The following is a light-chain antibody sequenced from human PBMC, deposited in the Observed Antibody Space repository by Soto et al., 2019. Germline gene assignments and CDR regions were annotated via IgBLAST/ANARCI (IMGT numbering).Light chain of an antibody. Sequence: EVVMTQSPDTLSVSPGESATLSCRARQSISNNLAWYQQKPGQAPRLLIYGASTRTTGIPARFSGSGSGTEFTLTISSLQSEDFAVYYCRQYNNWPYTFAQGTKLEI. J-gene: IGKJ2*01. CDR2: GAS. CDR1: QSISNN. V-gene: IGKV3-15*01. CDR3: RQYNNWPYT.